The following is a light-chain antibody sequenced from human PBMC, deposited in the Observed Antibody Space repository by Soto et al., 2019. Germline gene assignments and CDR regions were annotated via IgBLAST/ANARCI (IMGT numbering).Light chain of an antibody. V-gene: IGKV3-15*01. CDR3: QQYNNWPGT. Sequence: EIVMTQSPATLSVSPGERATLSCRASQSVSSNLAWYQQKPGQAPRLLIYGASTRATGIPARFSGSGSGTEFTLTSSSLHSEDFGFYYCQQYNNWPGTFGQGPKVDIK. J-gene: IGKJ1*01. CDR2: GAS. CDR1: QSVSSN.